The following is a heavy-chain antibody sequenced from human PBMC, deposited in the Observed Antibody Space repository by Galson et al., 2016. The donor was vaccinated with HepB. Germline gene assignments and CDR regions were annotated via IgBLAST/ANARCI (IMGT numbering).Heavy chain of an antibody. D-gene: IGHD2-2*01. J-gene: IGHJ4*02. CDR2: ISYDGSNK. CDR1: GFPFSDFG. V-gene: IGHV3-30*18. CDR3: AKDGRIYCSSASCHDHFHY. Sequence: SLRLSCAVSGFPFSDFGMTWVRQAPGKGLEWVAFISYDGSNKKYADSVKGRFTISRDNSKKTLYLQMNSLRAEDTAVYYCAKDGRIYCSSASCHDHFHYWGQGTLVTVSS.